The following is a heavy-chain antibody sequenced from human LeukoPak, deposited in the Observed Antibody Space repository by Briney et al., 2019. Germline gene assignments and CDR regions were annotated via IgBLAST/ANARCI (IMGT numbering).Heavy chain of an antibody. V-gene: IGHV4-4*07. CDR3: AREDMSARPLDL. D-gene: IGHD6-6*01. Sequence: SETLSLTCTVSGGSISGYFWTWIRQPAGKGLEWIGRVYSSGSTNYNSSLQSRVHMSLDTPKNQFSLKLTSVSAADTAVYYCAREDMSARPLDLWGQGSLVTVSS. CDR1: GGSISGYF. J-gene: IGHJ5*02. CDR2: VYSSGST.